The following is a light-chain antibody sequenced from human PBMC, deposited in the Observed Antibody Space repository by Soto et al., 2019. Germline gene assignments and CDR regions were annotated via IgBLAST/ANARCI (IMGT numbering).Light chain of an antibody. V-gene: IGKV3-15*01. J-gene: IGKJ2*01. CDR2: GAS. CDR3: QQYHNWYT. Sequence: EIVMTQSPATLSVSPGERATLSCRASQSVDSNLAWFQQKPGQGPRFLIYGASTRATGIPARFSGSGSGTEFTLTISSLQSEDFAVYYCQQYHNWYTFGQGTKLEMK. CDR1: QSVDSN.